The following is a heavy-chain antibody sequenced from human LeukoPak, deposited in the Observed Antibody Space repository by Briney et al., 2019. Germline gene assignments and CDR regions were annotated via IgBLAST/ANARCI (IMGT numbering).Heavy chain of an antibody. J-gene: IGHJ3*02. D-gene: IGHD6-13*01. V-gene: IGHV1-18*01. CDR3: ARDQFKGAAAGTKSAFDI. Sequence: GASVKVSCKASGYTFTSYGISWVRQAPGQGLEWMGWISAYNGNTNYAQKLQGRVTMTTDTSTSTAYMELRSLRSDDTAVYYCARDQFKGAAAGTKSAFDIWGQGTMVTVSS. CDR1: GYTFTSYG. CDR2: ISAYNGNT.